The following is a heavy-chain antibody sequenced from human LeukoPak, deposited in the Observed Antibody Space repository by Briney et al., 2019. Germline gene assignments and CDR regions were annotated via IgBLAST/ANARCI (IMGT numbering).Heavy chain of an antibody. CDR3: AKDRRVFNYDFWSGPPFDY. CDR2: ISGSGGST. D-gene: IGHD3-3*01. V-gene: IGHV3-23*01. Sequence: GGSLRLSCAASGFTFSSYAMSWVRQAPGKGLEWVSAISGSGGSTYYADSVKGRFTISRDNSKNTLYLQMNSLRAEDTAVYYCAKDRRVFNYDFWSGPPFDYWGQGTLVTVSS. CDR1: GFTFSSYA. J-gene: IGHJ4*02.